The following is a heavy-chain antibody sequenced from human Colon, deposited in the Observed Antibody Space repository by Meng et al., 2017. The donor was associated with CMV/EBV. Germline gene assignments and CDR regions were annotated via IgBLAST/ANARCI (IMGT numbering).Heavy chain of an antibody. Sequence: GESLISCAASGFTFSSHAMHWVRQAPGKGLEYVSAISSNGGNTYYADSVKGRFTISRDNSKNTLYLQMGSLRAEDMAVYYCARDSKSGSYYPYFDCWGQGALVTVSS. J-gene: IGHJ4*02. CDR3: ARDSKSGSYYPYFDC. CDR2: ISSNGGNT. V-gene: IGHV3-64*02. D-gene: IGHD1-26*01. CDR1: GFTFSSHA.